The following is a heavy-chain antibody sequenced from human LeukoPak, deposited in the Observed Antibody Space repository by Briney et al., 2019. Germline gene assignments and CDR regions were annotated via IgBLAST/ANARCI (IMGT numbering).Heavy chain of an antibody. D-gene: IGHD3-16*01. V-gene: IGHV4-39*01. J-gene: IGHJ5*02. CDR3: ARHPPVHKGEDWFDP. CDR1: GASITNTNYY. Sequence: SETLSLTCTVSGASITNTNYYWGWIRQPPGKGLEWIATIYYSGRASYNPSLKSRLATSVDTSKNQFSLELNSVTAADTAVYYCARHPPVHKGEDWFDPWGQGTLVTVSS. CDR2: IYYSGRA.